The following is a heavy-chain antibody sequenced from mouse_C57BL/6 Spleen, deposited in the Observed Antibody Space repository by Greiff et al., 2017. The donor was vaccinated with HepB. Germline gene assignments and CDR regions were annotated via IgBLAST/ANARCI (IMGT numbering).Heavy chain of an antibody. D-gene: IGHD1-1*01. J-gene: IGHJ2*01. V-gene: IGHV1-15*01. CDR2: IDPETGGT. CDR1: GYTFTDYE. CDR3: TRWNYGGSGGND. Sequence: QVQLKQSGAELVRPGASVTLSCKASGYTFTDYEMHWVKQTPVHGLEWIGAIDPETGGTAYNQKFKGKAILTADKSSSTAYMQLRSLTSEDSAVYYCTRWNYGGSGGNDWGPGTTLTVSS.